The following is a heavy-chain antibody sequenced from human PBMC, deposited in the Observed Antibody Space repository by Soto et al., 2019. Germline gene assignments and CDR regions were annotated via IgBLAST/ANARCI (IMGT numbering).Heavy chain of an antibody. CDR1: GGSISTADYY. J-gene: IGHJ4*02. V-gene: IGHV4-30-4*01. D-gene: IGHD3-22*01. CDR3: VSSYDSVGYIGY. Sequence: QVQLHESGPGLVRPSQTLSLTCNVSGGSISTADYYWSWIRQPPGKGLEWIGYIYYRGSTYYNPSLESRVAISIDTSKNQFSLNLTSVTAADTAVYFCVSSYDSVGYIGYWGQGTLVTVSS. CDR2: IYYRGST.